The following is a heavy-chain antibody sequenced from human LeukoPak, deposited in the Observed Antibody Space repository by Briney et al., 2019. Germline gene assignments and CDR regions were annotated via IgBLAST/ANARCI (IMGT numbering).Heavy chain of an antibody. Sequence: PSETLSLTCTVSGGSISSYYWSWIRQPPGKGLEWIGYIYYSGSTNYNPSLKSRVTISVDTSKNQFSLKLSSVTAADTAVYYCAREVTMVRGATIDAFDIWGQGTMVTVSS. CDR2: IYYSGST. V-gene: IGHV4-59*12. D-gene: IGHD3-10*01. CDR3: AREVTMVRGATIDAFDI. CDR1: GGSISSYY. J-gene: IGHJ3*02.